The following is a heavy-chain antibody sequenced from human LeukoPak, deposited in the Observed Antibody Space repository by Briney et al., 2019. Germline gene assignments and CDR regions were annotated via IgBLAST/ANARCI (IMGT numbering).Heavy chain of an antibody. Sequence: PSETLSLTCTVSGGSISSYYWSWIRQPPGKGLEWIGYIYYSGSTYYNPPLKSRVTISVDTSKNQFSLKLSSVTAADTAVYYCARGPGYDFWSGSTWYYYYGMDVWGQGTTVTVSS. CDR1: GGSISSYY. J-gene: IGHJ6*02. D-gene: IGHD3-3*01. CDR3: ARGPGYDFWSGSTWYYYYGMDV. V-gene: IGHV4-59*08. CDR2: IYYSGST.